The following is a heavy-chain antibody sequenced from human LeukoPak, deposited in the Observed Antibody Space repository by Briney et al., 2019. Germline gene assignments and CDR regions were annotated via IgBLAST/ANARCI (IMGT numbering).Heavy chain of an antibody. D-gene: IGHD3-16*02. CDR3: ARGSEEYDYVWVSYRYSPWFDP. CDR1: GGSFSGYY. Sequence: SEILSLTCAVYGGSFSGYYWSWIRQPPGKGLEWTGEINHSGSTNYNPSLKSRVTISVDTSKNQFSLKLSSVTAADTAVYYCARGSEEYDYVWVSYRYSPWFDPWGQGTLVTVSS. CDR2: INHSGST. V-gene: IGHV4-34*01. J-gene: IGHJ5*02.